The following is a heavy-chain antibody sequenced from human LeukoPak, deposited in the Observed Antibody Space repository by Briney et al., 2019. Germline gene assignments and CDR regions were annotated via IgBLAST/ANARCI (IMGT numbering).Heavy chain of an antibody. J-gene: IGHJ3*02. D-gene: IGHD3-22*01. CDR1: GFTFSSYS. Sequence: GGSLRLSCAASGFTFSSYSMNWVRQAPGKGLEWVSSISSSSSYIYYADSVKGRFTISRDNAKNSLYLQMNSLRAEDTAVYYCAREARWGYDRAFDIWGQGTMVTVSS. V-gene: IGHV3-21*01. CDR2: ISSSSSYI. CDR3: AREARWGYDRAFDI.